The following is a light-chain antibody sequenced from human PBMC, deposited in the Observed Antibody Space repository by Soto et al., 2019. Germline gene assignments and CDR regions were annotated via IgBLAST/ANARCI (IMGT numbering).Light chain of an antibody. Sequence: EIVLTQSPGTLSLSPGDGATLSCRASQSVSSDYLAWYQQKPGQAPSLLIYGASHRATGIPHRFSGAGSGTYFTLTIRRLEPEDFEVYYCQQYCGPPYTFGQGTKVDIK. J-gene: IGKJ2*01. CDR2: GAS. CDR1: QSVSSDY. CDR3: QQYCGPPYT. V-gene: IGKV3-20*01.